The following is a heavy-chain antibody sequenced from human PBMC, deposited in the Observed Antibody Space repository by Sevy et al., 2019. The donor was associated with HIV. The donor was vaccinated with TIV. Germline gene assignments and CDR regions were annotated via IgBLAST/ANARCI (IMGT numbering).Heavy chain of an antibody. J-gene: IGHJ3*01. CDR2: VSYDGSTK. V-gene: IGHV3-30*18. D-gene: IGHD1-26*01. Sequence: GGSLRLSCAASGFTFSNYGMHWVRQAPGKGLEWVAVVSYDGSTKYYADFVKGRFTISRDNPKNTVYLQMNTLRTEDTAVFYCAKGSKATDSAFDLWGQGTMVTVSS. CDR3: AKGSKATDSAFDL. CDR1: GFTFSNYG.